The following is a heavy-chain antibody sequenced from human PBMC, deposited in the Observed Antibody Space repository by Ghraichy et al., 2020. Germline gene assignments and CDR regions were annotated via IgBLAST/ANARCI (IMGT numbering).Heavy chain of an antibody. CDR1: GYTFTGYY. V-gene: IGHV1-2*04. CDR3: AREPLVYSSSWYWRAGKGYGMDV. Sequence: ASVKVSCKASGYTFTGYYMHWVRQAPGQGLEWMGWINPNSGGTNYAQKFQGWVTMTRDTSISTAYMELSRLRSDDTAVYYCAREPLVYSSSWYWRAGKGYGMDVWGQGTTVTVSS. J-gene: IGHJ6*02. CDR2: INPNSGGT. D-gene: IGHD6-13*01.